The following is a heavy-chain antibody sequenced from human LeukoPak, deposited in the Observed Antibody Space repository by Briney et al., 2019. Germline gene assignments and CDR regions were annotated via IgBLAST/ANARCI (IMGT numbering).Heavy chain of an antibody. CDR1: GYTFTSYG. V-gene: IGHV1-18*04. J-gene: IGHJ4*02. CDR3: ARDGRQKVRGVTDY. Sequence: ASVRVSCKASGYTFTSYGISWVRQAPGQGLEWMGWISAYNGNTNYAQKFQGRVTMTTDTSTSTAYMELRSLRSDDTAVYYCARDGRQKVRGVTDYWGQGTLVTVSS. CDR2: ISAYNGNT. D-gene: IGHD3-10*01.